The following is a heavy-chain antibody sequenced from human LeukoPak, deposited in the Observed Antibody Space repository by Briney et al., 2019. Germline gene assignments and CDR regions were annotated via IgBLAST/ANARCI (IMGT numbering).Heavy chain of an antibody. V-gene: IGHV4-34*01. CDR3: ARGPTSRVAVTNLGFDY. D-gene: IGHD2-21*02. CDR2: INHSGST. CDR1: GGSFSGYY. J-gene: IGHJ4*02. Sequence: SETLSLTCAVYGGSFSGYYWSWIRQPPGKGLEWIGEINHSGSTNYNPSLKSRVTISVDTSKNQFSLKLSSVTAADTAVYYCARGPTSRVAVTNLGFDYWGQGTLVTVSS.